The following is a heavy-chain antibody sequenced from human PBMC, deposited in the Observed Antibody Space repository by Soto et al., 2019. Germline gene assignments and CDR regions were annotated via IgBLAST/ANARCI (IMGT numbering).Heavy chain of an antibody. V-gene: IGHV1-69*02. Sequence: QVQLVQSGAEVKKPGSSVKVSCKASGGTFSSYTISWVRQAPGQGLEWMGRIIPILGIANYAQKFQRRVTITADKSTSTAYMELSSLRSEDTAVYYCARGGGGGYCSGGSCYTADYWGQGTLVTVSS. CDR2: IIPILGIA. D-gene: IGHD2-15*01. J-gene: IGHJ4*02. CDR1: GGTFSSYT. CDR3: ARGGGGGYCSGGSCYTADY.